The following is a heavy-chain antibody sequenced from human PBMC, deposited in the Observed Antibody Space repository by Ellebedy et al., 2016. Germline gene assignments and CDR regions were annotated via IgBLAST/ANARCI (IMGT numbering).Heavy chain of an antibody. CDR3: ARDPMWGFDP. CDR1: GGSMTGYY. J-gene: IGHJ5*02. V-gene: IGHV4-59*01. CDR2: VSYSGST. D-gene: IGHD3-10*02. Sequence: GSLRLXXSVSGGSMTGYYWTWIRQPPGKGLEWIGYVSYSGSTIYNPSLKSRVTISIDTSKNRFSLKLTSVTAADTAVYYCARDPMWGFDPWGQGTLVTVSS.